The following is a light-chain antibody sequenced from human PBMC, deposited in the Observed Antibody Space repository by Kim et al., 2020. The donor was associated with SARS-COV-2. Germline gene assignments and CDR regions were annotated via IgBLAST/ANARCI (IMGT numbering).Light chain of an antibody. V-gene: IGLV3-19*01. CDR3: NSRESSANHWV. CDR1: SLRSYY. CDR2: GKN. Sequence: ALGQTVRITCQRDSLRSYYASWYQQKPGQAPVLVFYGKNNRPSGIPDRFSGSYSGNTASLTITAAQAEDEADYYCNSRESSANHWVFGGGTKLTVL. J-gene: IGLJ3*02.